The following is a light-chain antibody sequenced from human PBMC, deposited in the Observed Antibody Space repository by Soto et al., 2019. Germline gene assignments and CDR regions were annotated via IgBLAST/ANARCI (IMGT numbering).Light chain of an antibody. CDR2: GAS. V-gene: IGKV3D-15*01. J-gene: IGKJ4*01. Sequence: IVMTQSPATLSVSPGEGVTLSCRASQNVGTNLAWYQQRPGQAPRLLIYGASTRATGVPASFSGSGSGTEFTRTIKSLQSEDFAVYFCQQYNNWVLAFGGGTKVEI. CDR3: QQYNNWVLA. CDR1: QNVGTN.